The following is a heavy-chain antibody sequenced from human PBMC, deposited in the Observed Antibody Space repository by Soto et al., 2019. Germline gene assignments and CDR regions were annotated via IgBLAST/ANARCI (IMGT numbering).Heavy chain of an antibody. V-gene: IGHV3-33*05. D-gene: IGHD3-16*01. CDR2: TSYDGSNN. J-gene: IGHJ4*02. CDR3: ARWGTTGGLDV. Sequence: QVQLVESGGGVVQPGTSLRLSCVGSGFTFRSYVIHWVRQAPGKGLEWVALTSYDGSNNFYGDSVKGRFTISRHNSRNTVELQMDSLTFVDTALYYCARWGTTGGLDVWGQGTLVSVSS. CDR1: GFTFRSYV.